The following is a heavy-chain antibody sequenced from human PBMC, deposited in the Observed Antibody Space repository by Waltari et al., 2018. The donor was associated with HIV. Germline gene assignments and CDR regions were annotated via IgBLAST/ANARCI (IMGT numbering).Heavy chain of an antibody. CDR2: INHRGTT. J-gene: IGHJ3*02. Sequence: QVQLQQWGAGLLKPSETLSLTCAVYGGSFSGYYWSWIRQPPGKGLEWIGEINHRGTTHYHPSLNSRVTISVDTSKNQFSLKLSSVTAADTAVYYCARGLGYVGATTGRLSAFDIWGQGTMVTVSS. V-gene: IGHV4-34*01. D-gene: IGHD1-26*01. CDR3: ARGLGYVGATTGRLSAFDI. CDR1: GGSFSGYY.